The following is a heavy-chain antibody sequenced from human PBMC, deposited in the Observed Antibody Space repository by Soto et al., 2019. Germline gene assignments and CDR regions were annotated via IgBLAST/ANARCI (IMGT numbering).Heavy chain of an antibody. CDR1: GGSISSDNYF. D-gene: IGHD2-2*01. Sequence: QVQLEESGPGLVKPLQTLSLTCTVSGGSISSDNYFWSWIRQLPGQGLEWIGYTYYKGSAYYNPSIQSRTTISVDTSRTQFSLMLTSVTAADTAVYYCVREVNVPVVAEAFDIWCQGTMVTVSS. CDR3: VREVNVPVVAEAFDI. CDR2: TYYKGSA. V-gene: IGHV4-31*03. J-gene: IGHJ3*02.